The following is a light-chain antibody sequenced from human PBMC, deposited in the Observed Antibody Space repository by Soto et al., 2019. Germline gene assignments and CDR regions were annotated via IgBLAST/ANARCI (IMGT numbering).Light chain of an antibody. J-gene: IGKJ1*01. CDR3: QQYKKWPRT. V-gene: IGKV3-15*01. CDR2: GAS. CDR1: QSVSSN. Sequence: IVMTQSPATLSVSPGERATLSCRASQSVSSNLAWYQQKPGQAPRVVIYGASTRAAGIPARFSGSGSGTEFTLTISSLQSEDFAIYYCQQYKKWPRTFGQGTKVEIK.